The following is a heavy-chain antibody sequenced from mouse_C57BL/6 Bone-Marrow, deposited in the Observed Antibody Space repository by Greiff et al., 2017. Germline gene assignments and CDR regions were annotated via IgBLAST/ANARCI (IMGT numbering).Heavy chain of an antibody. Sequence: VQLKESGAELARPGASVKLSCKASGYTFTSYGISWVKQRTGQGLEWIGEIYPRSGNTYYNEKFKGKATLTADKSYSTAYMELRSLTSEDSAVXFYARLRLRRSWYFDVWGTGTTVTVSS. CDR2: IYPRSGNT. D-gene: IGHD2-4*01. V-gene: IGHV1-81*01. CDR3: ARLRLRRSWYFDV. J-gene: IGHJ1*03. CDR1: GYTFTSYG.